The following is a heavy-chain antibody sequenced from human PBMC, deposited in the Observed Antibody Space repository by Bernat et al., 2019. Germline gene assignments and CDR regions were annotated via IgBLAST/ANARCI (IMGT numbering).Heavy chain of an antibody. V-gene: IGHV3-7*01. CDR3: AREGNLGYSYGYYYYYGMDV. D-gene: IGHD5-18*01. J-gene: IGHJ6*02. CDR2: INQDGSEK. CDR1: GFTFSSYW. Sequence: EVQLVESGGGLVQPGGSLRLSCAASGFTFSSYWMSWVRQAPGKGLEWVANINQDGSEKYYVDSVKGRFTISRDNAKNSLYLQMNSLRAEDTAVYYCAREGNLGYSYGYYYYYGMDVWGQGTTVTVSS.